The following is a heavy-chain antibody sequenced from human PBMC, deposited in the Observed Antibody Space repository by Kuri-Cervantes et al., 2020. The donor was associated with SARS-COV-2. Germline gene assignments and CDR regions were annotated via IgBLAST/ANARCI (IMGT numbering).Heavy chain of an antibody. Sequence: SGPTLVKPTQTLTLTCTFSGFSLSTSGMRVSWIRQPPGKALEWLARIDWDDDKFYSTSLETRLTISKDTSKNQVVLTMTNMDPVDTATYYCARMGGYSYGSLSGMDVWGQGTTVTVSS. J-gene: IGHJ6*02. CDR1: GFSLSTSGMR. D-gene: IGHD5-18*01. CDR3: ARMGGYSYGSLSGMDV. V-gene: IGHV2-70*04. CDR2: IDWDDDK.